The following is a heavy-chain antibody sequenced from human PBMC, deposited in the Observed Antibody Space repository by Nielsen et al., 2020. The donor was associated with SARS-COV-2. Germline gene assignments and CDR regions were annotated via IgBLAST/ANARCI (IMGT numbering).Heavy chain of an antibody. D-gene: IGHD3-16*02. CDR2: ISSSSSSYI. CDR1: GFTFSSYS. CDR3: ARDYVWGSYRNPSLMFDYGMDV. J-gene: IGHJ6*02. Sequence: GESLKISCAASGFTFSSYSMNWVRQAPGKGLEWVSSISSSSSSYIYYADSVKGRFTISRDNAKNSLYLQMNSLRAEDTAVYYCARDYVWGSYRNPSLMFDYGMDVWGQGTTVTVSS. V-gene: IGHV3-21*01.